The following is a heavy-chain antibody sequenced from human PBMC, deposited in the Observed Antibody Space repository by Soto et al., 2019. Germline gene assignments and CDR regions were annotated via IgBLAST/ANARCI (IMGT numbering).Heavy chain of an antibody. CDR2: IYYSGIT. CDR1: GGSIGSGGYY. Sequence: SETLSLTCTVSGGSIGSGGYYWSWIRQHPGKGLEWIGYIYYSGITYYNPSLKSRVTISVDTSKNQFTLKLSTVTAADAAVYYCARSPAYYFDYWGQGTLVTVSS. V-gene: IGHV4-31*03. J-gene: IGHJ4*01. CDR3: ARSPAYYFDY.